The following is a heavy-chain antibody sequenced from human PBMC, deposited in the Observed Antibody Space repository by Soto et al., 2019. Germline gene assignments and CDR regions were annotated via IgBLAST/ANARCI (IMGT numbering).Heavy chain of an antibody. J-gene: IGHJ4*02. Sequence: ASVKVSCKASGYTFTSYDINWVRQATGQGLEWMGWMNPNSGNTGYAQKFQGRVTMTRNTSISTAYMELSSLRSEDTAVYYCARSIGDYDFWSGYYELWFDYWGQGTLVTVSS. D-gene: IGHD3-3*01. CDR1: GYTFTSYD. CDR2: MNPNSGNT. V-gene: IGHV1-8*01. CDR3: ARSIGDYDFWSGYYELWFDY.